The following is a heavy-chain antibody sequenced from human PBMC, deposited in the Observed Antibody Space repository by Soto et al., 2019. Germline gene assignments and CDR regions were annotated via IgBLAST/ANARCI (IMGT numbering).Heavy chain of an antibody. CDR2: IYYSGST. CDR1: GGSISSYY. J-gene: IGHJ4*02. V-gene: IGHV4-59*01. CDR3: ASSFSGTYYNVRY. D-gene: IGHD3-10*01. Sequence: PSETLSLSCTVSGGSISSYYWSWIRQPPGKGLEWIGYIYYSGSTDYNPSLKSRVTISVDTSKNQFSLKLSSVTAADTAVYYCASSFSGTYYNVRYWGQGTLVTV.